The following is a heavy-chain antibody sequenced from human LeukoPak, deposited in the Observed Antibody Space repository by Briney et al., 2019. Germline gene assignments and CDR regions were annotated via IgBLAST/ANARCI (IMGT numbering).Heavy chain of an antibody. Sequence: PSETLSLTCTFSGGSIRSCKYNWSWTRQPAWKGMECIGCIYTSASTNSNPPLKSRVTISVHTSKNQFPLQLSSVTAADTAVYYCAREAYYYASSGYYPIDYWGQGTLVTVSS. CDR2: IYTSAST. V-gene: IGHV4-61*02. CDR3: AREAYYYASSGYYPIDY. D-gene: IGHD3-22*01. CDR1: GGSIRSCKYN. J-gene: IGHJ4*02.